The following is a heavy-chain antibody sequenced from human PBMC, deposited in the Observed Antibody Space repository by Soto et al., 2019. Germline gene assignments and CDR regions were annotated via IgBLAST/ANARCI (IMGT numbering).Heavy chain of an antibody. D-gene: IGHD2-8*01. CDR2: IGALLYNDAT. Sequence: QIQVVQSEVEVKRPGASVRISCKASGYTLDNHAVTWVRQAPGQGLEWMGWIGALLYNDATNHARKFQGRLTMARDTSPNTVYMDLGGLGSDDTAVYYCAGGTKGAGGWYFDLWGRGTLVVVSS. CDR1: GYTLDNHA. V-gene: IGHV1-18*01. J-gene: IGHJ2*01. CDR3: AGGTKGAGGWYFDL.